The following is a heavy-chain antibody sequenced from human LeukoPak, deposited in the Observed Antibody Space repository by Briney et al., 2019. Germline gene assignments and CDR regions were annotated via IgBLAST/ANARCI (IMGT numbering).Heavy chain of an antibody. J-gene: IGHJ3*01. CDR2: ISAYNGDT. CDR3: ARNRPPSLFGVVEQNAFDL. Sequence: ASVKVSCKASGYTFTSYGISWVRQAPGQGLEWMGWISAYNGDTNFAQKFQGRVTMTTDTSTSTAYMELRSLRSDDTSVYYCARNRPPSLFGVVEQNAFDLWGQGTMVTVSS. V-gene: IGHV1-18*01. D-gene: IGHD3-3*01. CDR1: GYTFTSYG.